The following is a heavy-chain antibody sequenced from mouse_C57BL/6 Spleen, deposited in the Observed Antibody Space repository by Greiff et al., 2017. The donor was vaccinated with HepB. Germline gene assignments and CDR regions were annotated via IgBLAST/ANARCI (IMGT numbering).Heavy chain of an antibody. Sequence: QVQLQQPGAELVRPGSSVKLSCKASGYTFTSYWMHWVKQRPIQGLEWIGNIDPSDSETHYNQKFKDKATLTVDKSSSTAYMQLSSLTSEDSAVYYCARGGDYDVGHWYFDVWGTGTTVTVSS. J-gene: IGHJ1*03. CDR2: IDPSDSET. V-gene: IGHV1-52*01. D-gene: IGHD2-4*01. CDR3: ARGGDYDVGHWYFDV. CDR1: GYTFTSYW.